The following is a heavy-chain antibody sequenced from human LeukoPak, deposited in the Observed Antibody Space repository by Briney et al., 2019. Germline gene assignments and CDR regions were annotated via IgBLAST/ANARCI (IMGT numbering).Heavy chain of an antibody. J-gene: IGHJ5*02. Sequence: ASVKVSCKASGYTFTSYDINWVRQATGQGLEWMGWMNPNSGNTGYAQKFQGRVTMTRNTSISTAYMELSSLSSEDTAVYYCARGVVVVPAAMLWFDPWGQGTLVTVSS. CDR2: MNPNSGNT. V-gene: IGHV1-8*01. CDR1: GYTFTSYD. D-gene: IGHD2-2*01. CDR3: ARGVVVVPAAMLWFDP.